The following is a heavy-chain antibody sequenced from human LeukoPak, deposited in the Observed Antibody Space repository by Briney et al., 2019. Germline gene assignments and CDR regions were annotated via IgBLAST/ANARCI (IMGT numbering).Heavy chain of an antibody. Sequence: GGSLRLSCAASGVTFSSYWMSWVRQAPGKGLEWVANIKQDGSEKYYVDSVKGRFTISRDNAKNSLYLQMNSLRAEDTAVYYCAREGIGYGDYWGQGTLVTVSS. J-gene: IGHJ4*02. CDR3: AREGIGYGDY. V-gene: IGHV3-7*01. D-gene: IGHD5-12*01. CDR1: GVTFSSYW. CDR2: IKQDGSEK.